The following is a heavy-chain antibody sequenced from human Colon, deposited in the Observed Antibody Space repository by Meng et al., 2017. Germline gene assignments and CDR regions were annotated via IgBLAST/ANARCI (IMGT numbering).Heavy chain of an antibody. CDR3: GRNGAYSISP. V-gene: IGHV4-4*02. CDR1: GASISSTYW. D-gene: IGHD2-15*01. CDR2: VHHSGGT. J-gene: IGHJ5*02. Sequence: QVQLQESGPGLVKPSGTLSLTCAVSGASISSTYWWSWVRQPPGKGLEWIGEVHHSGGTNYNPSLKSRVTISVDESNNQYSLSLTSVTAADTAIYYCGRNGAYSISPWGRGTLVTVSS.